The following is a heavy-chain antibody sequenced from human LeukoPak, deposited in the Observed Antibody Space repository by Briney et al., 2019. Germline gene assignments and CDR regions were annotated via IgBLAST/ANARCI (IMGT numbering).Heavy chain of an antibody. J-gene: IGHJ4*02. CDR1: GFTFRSYS. CDR3: ARGNYYDTTDFY. V-gene: IGHV3-21*01. Sequence: NPGGSLRLSCAASGFTFRSYSMNWVRQAPGKGLECVSSIISSSSYIYYADSVKGRFTISRDNAKNSLYLQMNSLRAEDTAVYYCARGNYYDTTDFYWGQGTLVTVSS. CDR2: IISSSSYI. D-gene: IGHD3-22*01.